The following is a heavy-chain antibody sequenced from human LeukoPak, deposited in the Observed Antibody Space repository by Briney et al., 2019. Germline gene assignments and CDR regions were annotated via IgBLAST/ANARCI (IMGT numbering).Heavy chain of an antibody. CDR2: ISGSGSSP. CDR1: GFTFSTYA. D-gene: IGHD1-26*01. Sequence: GGSLRLSCAASGFTFSTYAMSWVRQAPGKGLEWVSAISGSGSSPYYADSVKGRFTVSRDNSKNTLYLQMNRLRAEDTAIYYCAKDTIVGATGFDYWGQGTLVTVSS. CDR3: AKDTIVGATGFDY. J-gene: IGHJ4*02. V-gene: IGHV3-23*01.